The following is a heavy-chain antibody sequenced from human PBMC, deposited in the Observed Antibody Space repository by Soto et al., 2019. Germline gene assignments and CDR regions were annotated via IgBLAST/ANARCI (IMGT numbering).Heavy chain of an antibody. Sequence: ASETLSLTCTVSGGSLTSYYWSWIRQPPGKGLEWIGFVYYTGIARYNPSLKSRVTISVDTSKNQFSLKLSSVTAADTAVYYCATHCSGGRCYSEYFQHWGQGTLVTVSS. CDR2: VYYTGIA. CDR3: ATHCSGGRCYSEYFQH. D-gene: IGHD2-15*01. V-gene: IGHV4-59*08. CDR1: GGSLTSYY. J-gene: IGHJ1*01.